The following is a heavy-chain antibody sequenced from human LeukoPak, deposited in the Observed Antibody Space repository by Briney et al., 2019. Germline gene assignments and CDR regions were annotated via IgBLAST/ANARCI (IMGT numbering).Heavy chain of an antibody. D-gene: IGHD3-3*01. CDR1: GFTFSNFA. Sequence: GGSLRLSCVASGFTFSNFAMNWVRQAPGKGLEWVSVVTGDSGTTHYADSVKGRFTISRGNSENTVYLQMNSLRAEDTAIYYCAKGWSGYFRSPFDLWGRGARVTVSS. CDR2: VTGDSGTT. J-gene: IGHJ3*01. CDR3: AKGWSGYFRSPFDL. V-gene: IGHV3-23*01.